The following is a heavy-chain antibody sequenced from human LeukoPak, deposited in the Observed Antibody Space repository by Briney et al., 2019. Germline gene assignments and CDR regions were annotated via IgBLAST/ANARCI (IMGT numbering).Heavy chain of an antibody. J-gene: IGHJ4*02. CDR1: GFTFSSYA. V-gene: IGHV3-64*01. CDR3: AIEEFWSGYSY. CDR2: ISSNGGST. D-gene: IGHD3-3*01. Sequence: PGGSLRLSCAASGFTFSSYAMHWVRQAPGKGLEYVSAISSNGGSTYYANSVKGRFTISRDNSKNTLYLQMGSLRAEDMAVYYCAIEEFWSGYSYLGQGTLVTVSS.